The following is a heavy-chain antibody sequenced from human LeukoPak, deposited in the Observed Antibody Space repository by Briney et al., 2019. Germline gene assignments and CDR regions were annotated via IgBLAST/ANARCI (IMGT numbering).Heavy chain of an antibody. J-gene: IGHJ5*02. Sequence: KPSETLSLTCTVSGGSVGTGGYYWSWIRQPPGKGLEWIGYIYNSLTTNYNPSLKSRVTISVDTSKNQFSLKLSSVTAADTAVYYCARNHYYYDSSGYPIGNWFDPWGQGTLVTVSS. CDR1: GGSVGTGGYY. CDR2: IYNSLTT. V-gene: IGHV4-61*08. CDR3: ARNHYYYDSSGYPIGNWFDP. D-gene: IGHD3-22*01.